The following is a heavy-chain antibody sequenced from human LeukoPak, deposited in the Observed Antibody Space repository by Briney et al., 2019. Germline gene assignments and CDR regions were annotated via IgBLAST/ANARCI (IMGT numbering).Heavy chain of an antibody. CDR2: ISYDGSNK. V-gene: IGHV3-30-3*01. J-gene: IGHJ4*02. CDR3: ARSYDFWSGYPDY. D-gene: IGHD3-3*01. Sequence: PGGSLRLSCAASGFTFSSYAMPWVRQAPGKGLEWVAVISYDGSNKYYADSVKGRFTISRDNSKNTLYLRMNSLRAEDTAVYYCARSYDFWSGYPDYWGQGTLVTVSS. CDR1: GFTFSSYA.